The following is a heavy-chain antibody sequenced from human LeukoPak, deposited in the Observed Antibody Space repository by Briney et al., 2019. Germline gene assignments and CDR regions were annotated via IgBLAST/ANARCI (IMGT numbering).Heavy chain of an antibody. CDR2: ISAYNGNT. J-gene: IGHJ4*02. CDR1: GYTFTSYG. CDR3: ARVDYGDYDVTWVSGY. V-gene: IGHV1-18*01. Sequence: ASVKVSCKASGYTFTSYGISWVRQAPGQGLEWMGWISAYNGNTSYAQRLQGRGTMTTDTSTSTAYMELRSLRSDDTAVYYCARVDYGDYDVTWVSGYWGQGTLVTVSS. D-gene: IGHD4-17*01.